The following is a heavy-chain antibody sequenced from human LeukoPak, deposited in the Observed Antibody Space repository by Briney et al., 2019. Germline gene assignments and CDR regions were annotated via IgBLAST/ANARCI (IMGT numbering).Heavy chain of an antibody. CDR2: MNPNSANT. D-gene: IGHD2-2*01. Sequence: ASVKVSFKTSGYTFSNYDINWVRQATGQGPEWMGWMNPNSANTGYALQFQGRVTMTRDTSISTAYMELSSLRSDDTAVYYCARAIRHQLLSDYWGQGTLVTVSS. CDR3: ARAIRHQLLSDY. CDR1: GYTFSNYD. V-gene: IGHV1-8*01. J-gene: IGHJ4*02.